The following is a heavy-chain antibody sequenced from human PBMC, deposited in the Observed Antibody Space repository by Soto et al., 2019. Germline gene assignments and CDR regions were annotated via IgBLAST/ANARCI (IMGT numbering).Heavy chain of an antibody. D-gene: IGHD6-19*01. CDR2: IIPIFGTA. V-gene: IGHV1-69*01. J-gene: IGHJ4*02. Sequence: QVQLVQSGAEVKKPGSSVKVSCKASGGTFSSYAISWVRQAPGQGLEWMGGIIPIFGTANYAQKFQGRVTITADESTSTAYMELSSLRSDYTAVYYCARSIYSSGWYRFWLMDYWGQGTLVTVSS. CDR3: ARSIYSSGWYRFWLMDY. CDR1: GGTFSSYA.